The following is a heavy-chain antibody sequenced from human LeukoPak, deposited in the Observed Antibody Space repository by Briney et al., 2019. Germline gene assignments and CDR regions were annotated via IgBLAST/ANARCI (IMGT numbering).Heavy chain of an antibody. D-gene: IGHD6-13*01. CDR2: INPNSGDT. V-gene: IGHV1-2*02. CDR1: EYTFTGYN. CDR3: AREYSSSWYYFDY. J-gene: IGHJ4*02. Sequence: ASVKASCKASEYTFTGYNMHWVRQAPGQGLEWMGWINPNSGDTNYAQRFQGRVTMTRDTSISTAYMELSTLKSDDTAVYYCAREYSSSWYYFDYWGQGTLVTVSS.